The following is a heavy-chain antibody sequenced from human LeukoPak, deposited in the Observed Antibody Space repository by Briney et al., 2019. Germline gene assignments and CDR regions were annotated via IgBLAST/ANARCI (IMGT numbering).Heavy chain of an antibody. D-gene: IGHD2-2*02. Sequence: ASVKVSCKASGYTFTSYAMHWVRQAPGQRLEWMGWINAGNGNTKYSQKFQGRVTITRDISASTAYMELSSLRSEDTAVYYCARGTPSYCSSTSCYNAMDYWGQGTLVTVSS. CDR1: GYTFTSYA. J-gene: IGHJ4*02. CDR3: ARGTPSYCSSTSCYNAMDY. CDR2: INAGNGNT. V-gene: IGHV1-3*01.